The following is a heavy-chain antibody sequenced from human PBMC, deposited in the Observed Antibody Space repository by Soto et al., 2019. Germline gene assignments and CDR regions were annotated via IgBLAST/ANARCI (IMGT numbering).Heavy chain of an antibody. J-gene: IGHJ4*02. D-gene: IGHD4-17*01. V-gene: IGHV3-30*18. CDR2: ISYDGSNK. CDR3: AKDQNYGDYEYYFDY. CDR1: GFTFSSYG. Sequence: QVQLVESGGGVVQPGRSLRLSCAASGFTFSSYGMHWVRQAPGKGLEWVAVISYDGSNKYYADSVKGRFTISRDNSKNTLYLQMNSLRAEDTAVYYCAKDQNYGDYEYYFDYWGQGTLVTVST.